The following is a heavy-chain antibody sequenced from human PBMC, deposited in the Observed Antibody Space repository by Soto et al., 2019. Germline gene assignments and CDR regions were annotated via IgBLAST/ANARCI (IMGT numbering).Heavy chain of an antibody. V-gene: IGHV3-48*01. CDR2: ITSTTGTT. J-gene: IGHJ4*02. CDR3: ARGENYDSFDL. CDR1: GFTFRTTN. D-gene: IGHD1-7*01. Sequence: EVQLVESGGGMVQPGGSLRLSCAASGFTFRTTNMNCVRQAPGKGLEWISFITSTTGTTYSADSVKGRFTISRDNAKNSLYLQMNSLRAEDTAVYYCARGENYDSFDLWCQGTLVTVSS.